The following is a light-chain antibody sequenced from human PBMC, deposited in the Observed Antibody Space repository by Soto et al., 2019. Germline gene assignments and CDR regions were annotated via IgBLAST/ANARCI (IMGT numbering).Light chain of an antibody. Sequence: QSVLTQSSSASASLGSSVKLTCTLSSGHSSYIIAWHQQQPGKAPRYLMKLEGSGSYNKGSGVPDRFSGSSSGADRYLTISHLQVEDEADYYCETWDSNTHTVFGGGTKLTVL. CDR2: LEGSGSY. CDR3: ETWDSNTHTV. J-gene: IGLJ3*02. CDR1: SGHSSYI. V-gene: IGLV4-60*02.